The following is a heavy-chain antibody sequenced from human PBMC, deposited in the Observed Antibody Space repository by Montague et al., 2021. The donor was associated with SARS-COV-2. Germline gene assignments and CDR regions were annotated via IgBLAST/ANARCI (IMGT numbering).Heavy chain of an antibody. Sequence: SETLSLTCSVSGESMDRYYWSWIRQPPGQEPETIGYIFYSGTTEYNPSLKSRVSMSIDMSNYQFSLQLTSLTSADTAVYYCARGQRGFPFWGQGKLVTVSS. CDR3: ARGQRGFPF. V-gene: IGHV4-59*01. D-gene: IGHD5-12*01. CDR2: IFYSGTT. CDR1: GESMDRYY. J-gene: IGHJ4*02.